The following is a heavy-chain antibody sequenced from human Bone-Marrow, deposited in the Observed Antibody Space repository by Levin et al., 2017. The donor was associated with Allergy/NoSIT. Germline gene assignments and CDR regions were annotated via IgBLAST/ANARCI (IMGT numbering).Heavy chain of an antibody. CDR1: GFTVSSNY. D-gene: IGHD3-10*01. J-gene: IGHJ4*02. Sequence: GESLKISCAASGFTVSSNYMSWVRQAPGKGPEWVSVIYSGGSTYYADSVKGRFTIPRDNSKNKLYLQMNSLRAEDTAVYYCARGWFGELLSHWGQGTLVTVSS. CDR3: ARGWFGELLSH. V-gene: IGHV3-53*01. CDR2: IYSGGST.